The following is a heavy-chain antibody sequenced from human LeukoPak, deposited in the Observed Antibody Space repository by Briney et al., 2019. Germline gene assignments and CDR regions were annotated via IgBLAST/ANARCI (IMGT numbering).Heavy chain of an antibody. Sequence: SETLSLTCTVSGGSISSYNWRWIRQPPGKGLEWIGRMYISGSINYNPSLKSRVTMSVDTSKNQFSLKLSSVTAADTAVYYCARDEVGASHYWGQGTLVTVSS. CDR3: ARDEVGASHY. CDR1: GGSISSYN. V-gene: IGHV4-4*07. J-gene: IGHJ4*02. D-gene: IGHD1-26*01. CDR2: MYISGSI.